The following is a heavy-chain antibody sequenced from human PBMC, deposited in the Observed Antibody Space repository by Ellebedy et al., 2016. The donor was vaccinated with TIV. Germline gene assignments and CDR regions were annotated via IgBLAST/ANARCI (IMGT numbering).Heavy chain of an antibody. CDR1: GFTFSTYA. V-gene: IGHV3-23*01. CDR2: VSGTGGAT. D-gene: IGHD1-26*01. CDR3: AYGASGNYWYYFDY. J-gene: IGHJ4*02. Sequence: PGGSLRLSCAASGFTFSTYAMSWVRQAPGKGLEWVSAVSGTGGATYYADSVKGRFTISRDNSKNTLYLQMNSLRAEDTAVYYCAYGASGNYWYYFDYWGQGNLVTVSS.